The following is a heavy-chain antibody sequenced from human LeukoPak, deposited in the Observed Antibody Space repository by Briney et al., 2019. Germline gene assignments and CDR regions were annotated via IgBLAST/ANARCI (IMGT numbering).Heavy chain of an antibody. CDR2: ISGSGGST. Sequence: GGSLRLSCAASGFTFSSYAMSWVRQAPGKGLEWVSAISGSGGSTYYADSVKGRFTISRDNSMNTLYLQMNSLRAEDTAVYYCAKKGAVSGSYYFDCWGQGTLVTVSS. J-gene: IGHJ4*02. V-gene: IGHV3-23*01. CDR3: AKKGAVSGSYYFDC. CDR1: GFTFSSYA. D-gene: IGHD1-26*01.